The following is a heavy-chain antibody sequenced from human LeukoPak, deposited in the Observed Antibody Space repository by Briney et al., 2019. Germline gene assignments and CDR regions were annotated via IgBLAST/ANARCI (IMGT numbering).Heavy chain of an antibody. D-gene: IGHD2-21*01. V-gene: IGHV4-59*10. Sequence: PSETLSLTCAVYGGSFSGCYWSWIRQPAGKGLEWIGRIYTSGSTNYNPSLKSRVTMSVDTSKNQFSLKLSSVTAADTAVYYCARVISLDYPYYYMDVWGKGTTVTVSS. CDR2: IYTSGST. CDR1: GGSFSGCY. J-gene: IGHJ6*03. CDR3: ARVISLDYPYYYMDV.